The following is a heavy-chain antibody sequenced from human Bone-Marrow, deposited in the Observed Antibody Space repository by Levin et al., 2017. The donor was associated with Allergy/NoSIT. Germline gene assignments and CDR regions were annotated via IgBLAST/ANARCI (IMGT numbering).Heavy chain of an antibody. V-gene: IGHV3-74*01. CDR2: ISGDGTRT. D-gene: IGHD3-10*01. CDR1: GFTLSSHW. CDR3: TRRTREVWFGDDDYFDD. J-gene: IGHJ4*02. Sequence: GESLKISCAASGFTLSSHWMHWVRQAPGKGLVWVSRISGDGTRTSYADSVRGRFTISRDNAKNTLYLQIKSLRVEDPAVYFCTRRTREVWFGDDDYFDDWGQGFLVSVSS.